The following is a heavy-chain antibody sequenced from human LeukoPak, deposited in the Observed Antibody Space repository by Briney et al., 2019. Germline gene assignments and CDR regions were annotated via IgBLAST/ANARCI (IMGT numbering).Heavy chain of an antibody. D-gene: IGHD1-7*01. CDR2: IKQDGSEK. CDR3: ARGRGNYPFGY. V-gene: IGHV3-7*01. CDR1: LFTFSSYW. J-gene: IGHJ4*02. Sequence: PGGSLRLSCAASLFTFSSYWMSWVRQAPGKGLEWVANIKQDGSEKYYVDSVKGRFTISRDNAKNSLYLQMNSLRAEDTAVYYCARGRGNYPFGYWGQGTLVTV.